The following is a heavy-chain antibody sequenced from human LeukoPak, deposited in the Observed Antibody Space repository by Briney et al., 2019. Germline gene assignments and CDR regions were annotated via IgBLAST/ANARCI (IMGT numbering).Heavy chain of an antibody. Sequence: ASVKVSCKASGYTFTSYYMHWVRQAPGQGLEWMGIINPSGGSTGYAQKFQGRVTMTRDTSTSTVYMELSSLRSEDTAVYYCARSLHCSSTSCYGGAFDIWGQGTMVTVSS. CDR1: GYTFTSYY. V-gene: IGHV1-46*01. CDR3: ARSLHCSSTSCYGGAFDI. CDR2: INPSGGST. D-gene: IGHD2-2*01. J-gene: IGHJ3*02.